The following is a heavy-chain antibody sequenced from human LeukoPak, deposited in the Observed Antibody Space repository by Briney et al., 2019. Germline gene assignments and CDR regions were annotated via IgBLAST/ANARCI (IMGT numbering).Heavy chain of an antibody. CDR1: GFTFSHYS. J-gene: IGHJ6*01. V-gene: IGHV3-21*03. D-gene: IGHD2-15*01. CDR3: AGDPARRDVVWRGMDV. CDR2: IRDSNRYI. Sequence: PGGSLRLSCAASGFTFSHYSMNWVRQAPGKGLEWVSSIRDSNRYIYYADSVKGRFTISRDNAKIALYLQMISLRAEDTAVYYCAGDPARRDVVWRGMDVWGPGTTVTVSS.